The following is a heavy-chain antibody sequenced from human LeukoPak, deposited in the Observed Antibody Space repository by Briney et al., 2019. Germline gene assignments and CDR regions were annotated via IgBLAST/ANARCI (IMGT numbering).Heavy chain of an antibody. CDR3: TTNAAVGTWEIFGY. D-gene: IGHD1-1*01. CDR1: GFAFTKAW. V-gene: IGHV3-15*01. Sequence: KPGGSLRLSCAASGFAFTKAWMSWVRQAPGKGLEWVGRIKSKTNGETTDYAAPVRGRFTISRDDSKNTVYLQMNSLKAEDTALYYCTTNAAVGTWEIFGYWGQGTLVTVSS. CDR2: IKSKTNGETT. J-gene: IGHJ4*02.